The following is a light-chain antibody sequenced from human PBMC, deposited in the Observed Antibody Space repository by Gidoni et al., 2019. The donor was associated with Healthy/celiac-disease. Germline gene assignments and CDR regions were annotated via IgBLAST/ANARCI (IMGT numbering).Light chain of an antibody. CDR3: QQYYSTPQT. V-gene: IGKV4-1*01. J-gene: IGKJ1*01. CDR2: WAS. Sequence: DIVMTQSPDSLAVSLGERATINCKSSQSVLYSSNNKYYLAWYQQKPGQTPKLLIYWASTRESGVPDRFSGSGSGTDFTLTISSLQAEDVAVYYCQQYYSTPQTFGQGTKVEIK. CDR1: QSVLYSSNNKYY.